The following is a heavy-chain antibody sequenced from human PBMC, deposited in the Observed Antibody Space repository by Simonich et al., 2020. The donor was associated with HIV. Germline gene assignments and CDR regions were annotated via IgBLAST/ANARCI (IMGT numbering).Heavy chain of an antibody. CDR3: ASVRFELGGSDFDY. J-gene: IGHJ4*02. CDR2: INHSGST. CDR1: GGSFSGYY. D-gene: IGHD7-27*01. V-gene: IGHV4-34*01. Sequence: QVQLQQWGAGLLKPSETLSLTCAVYGGSFSGYYWSWIRQPPGKGLEWIGEINHSGSTDYNPSLKSRVTISVDTSKTQFSLKLSSVTAADTAVYYCASVRFELGGSDFDYWGQGTLVTVSS.